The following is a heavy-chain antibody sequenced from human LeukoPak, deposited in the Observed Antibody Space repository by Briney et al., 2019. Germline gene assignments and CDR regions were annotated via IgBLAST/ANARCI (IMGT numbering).Heavy chain of an antibody. CDR3: ARDRDCSSTSCLNYYYYMDV. CDR2: IIPIFGTA. J-gene: IGHJ6*03. CDR1: GGTFSSYA. V-gene: IGHV1-69*13. D-gene: IGHD2-2*01. Sequence: GASVKVSCKASGGTFSSYAISWVRQAPGQGLEWMGGIIPIFGTANYAQKFQGRVTITADESTSTAYMGLSSLRSEDTAVYYCARDRDCSSTSCLNYYYYMDVWGKGTTVTVSS.